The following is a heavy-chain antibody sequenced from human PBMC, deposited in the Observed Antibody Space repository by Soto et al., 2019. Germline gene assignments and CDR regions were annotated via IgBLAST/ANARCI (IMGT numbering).Heavy chain of an antibody. CDR3: ATLTGYSIDY. V-gene: IGHV4-59*08. CDR1: GGSISRYY. CDR2: IYYSGST. Sequence: PSETLSLTCTVSGGSISRYYWSWIRQPPGKGLEWIGYIYYSGSTNYNPSLKSRVTISVDTSKNQFSLKLSSVTAADTAVYYCATLTGYSIDYWGQGTLVTVSS. J-gene: IGHJ4*02. D-gene: IGHD1-26*01.